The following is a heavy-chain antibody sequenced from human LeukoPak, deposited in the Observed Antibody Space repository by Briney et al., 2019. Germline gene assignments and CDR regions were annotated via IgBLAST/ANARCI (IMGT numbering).Heavy chain of an antibody. Sequence: VSVKVSCKASGYTFTGYYMHWVRQAPGQGLEWMGWINPNSGGTNYAQKFQGWVTMTRDTSISTAYMELSRLRSDDTAVYYCAREAVNGGLTEYYFDYWGQGTLVTVSS. D-gene: IGHD2-21*02. J-gene: IGHJ4*02. CDR2: INPNSGGT. CDR3: AREAVNGGLTEYYFDY. CDR1: GYTFTGYY. V-gene: IGHV1-2*04.